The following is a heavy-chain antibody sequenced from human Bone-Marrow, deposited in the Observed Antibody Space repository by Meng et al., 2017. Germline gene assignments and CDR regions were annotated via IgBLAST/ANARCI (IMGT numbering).Heavy chain of an antibody. CDR3: ARGKGYSYDY. D-gene: IGHD5-18*01. Sequence: ASVKVSCKASGYTFTGYYMHWVRQAPGQGLEWMGRINPNSGGTNYAQKFQGRVTMTRNTSISTAYMELSSLRSEDTAVYYCARGKGYSYDYWGQGTLVTVSS. V-gene: IGHV1-2*06. J-gene: IGHJ4*02. CDR1: GYTFTGYY. CDR2: INPNSGGT.